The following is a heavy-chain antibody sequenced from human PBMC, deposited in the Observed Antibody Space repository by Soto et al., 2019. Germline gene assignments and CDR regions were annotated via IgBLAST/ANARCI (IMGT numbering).Heavy chain of an antibody. CDR1: GGSISSYY. D-gene: IGHD2-15*01. CDR2: IYYSGST. V-gene: IGHV4-59*01. Sequence: SETLSVTCTVSGGSISSYYWSWIRQPPGKGLEWIGYIYYSGSTNYNPPLKSRVTISVDTSKNQFSLKLSSVTAADTAVYYCAREYCSGGSCYRYYFDYWGQGTLVTVS. CDR3: AREYCSGGSCYRYYFDY. J-gene: IGHJ4*02.